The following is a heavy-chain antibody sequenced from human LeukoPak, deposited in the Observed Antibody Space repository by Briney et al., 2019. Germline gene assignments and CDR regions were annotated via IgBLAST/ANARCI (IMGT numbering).Heavy chain of an antibody. Sequence: PGGSLRLSCAASGFTVSSNYMSWVRQAPGKGLEWVSVIYSGGSTYYADSVKGRFTISRDNSKNTLYLQMNSLRAEDTAVYYCAKGDSSGNRAFKFDYWGQGTLVTVSS. CDR2: IYSGGST. D-gene: IGHD3-22*01. CDR3: AKGDSSGNRAFKFDY. J-gene: IGHJ4*02. V-gene: IGHV3-66*01. CDR1: GFTVSSNY.